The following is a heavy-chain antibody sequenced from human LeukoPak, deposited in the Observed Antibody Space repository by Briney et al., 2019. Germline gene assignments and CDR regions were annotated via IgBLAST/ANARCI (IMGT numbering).Heavy chain of an antibody. D-gene: IGHD1-26*01. CDR1: GFTFISYA. CDR2: ISFHGTDS. V-gene: IGHV3-30*04. Sequence: PGGSLRLSCAASGFTFISYAIHWVRQAPGKGLEWVAVISFHGTDSFYADSVKGRFTISRDNSKNTLYLQMSSLRADDTAVYYCARDGGSYSSWFDPWGQGTLVTVSS. CDR3: ARDGGSYSSWFDP. J-gene: IGHJ5*02.